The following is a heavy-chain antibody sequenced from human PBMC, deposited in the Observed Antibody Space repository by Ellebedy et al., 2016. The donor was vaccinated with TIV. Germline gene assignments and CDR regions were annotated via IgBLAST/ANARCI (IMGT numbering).Heavy chain of an antibody. D-gene: IGHD1-14*01. CDR1: GYIFTAYY. CDR3: ASVPSAGADF. J-gene: IGHJ4*02. Sequence: ASVKVSCKTSGYIFTAYYIHWVRQAPGQGLEWMGVLDARVGSTTYAQKFQGRVAMTRDTSTRTVYMELSSLRSEDTAVYYCASVPSAGADFWGQGTLVIVSS. CDR2: LDARVGST. V-gene: IGHV1-46*01.